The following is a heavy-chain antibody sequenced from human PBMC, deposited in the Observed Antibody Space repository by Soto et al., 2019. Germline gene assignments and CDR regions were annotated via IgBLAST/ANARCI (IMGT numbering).Heavy chain of an antibody. CDR1: GYSFTNYY. CDR2: INPSGGST. J-gene: IGHJ5*02. Sequence: QVQLVQSGAEVKKPGASVNVSCKASGYSFTNYYMHWVRQAPGQGLECMGTINPSGGSTSYAQKFQGRVTMTRDTSTSTVYMEVNSLSSEDTAVYYCVRVGSGSFYSWFDPWGHGTVVTVSS. CDR3: VRVGSGSFYSWFDP. V-gene: IGHV1-46*01. D-gene: IGHD1-26*01.